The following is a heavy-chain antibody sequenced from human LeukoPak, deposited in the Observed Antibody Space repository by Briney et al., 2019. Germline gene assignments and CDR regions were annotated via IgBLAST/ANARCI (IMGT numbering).Heavy chain of an antibody. J-gene: IGHJ4*02. Sequence: GGSLRLSCGASGFTVSADSMSWVRQAPGKGVEGVSVFYADGSTYYADSVKGRFTVSRDNSKNSLYLQLNSLRAEDTAVYYCARSARSGYISPFDYWGQGTLVTVSS. CDR1: GFTVSADS. D-gene: IGHD3-3*01. V-gene: IGHV3-53*01. CDR3: ARSARSGYISPFDY. CDR2: FYADGST.